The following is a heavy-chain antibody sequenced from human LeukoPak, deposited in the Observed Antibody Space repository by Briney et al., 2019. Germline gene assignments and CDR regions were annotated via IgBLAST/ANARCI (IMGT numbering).Heavy chain of an antibody. J-gene: IGHJ4*02. V-gene: IGHV3-23*01. CDR2: ISGSGGST. CDR3: AKVRPLYSSSWYDY. Sequence: GGSLRLSCAASGFTFSSYAMSWVRQAPGKGLEWVSAISGSGGSTYYADSVKGRFTISRDNSKNTLYLQMSSLRAEDTAVYYCAKVRPLYSSSWYDYWGQGTLVTVSS. D-gene: IGHD6-13*01. CDR1: GFTFSSYA.